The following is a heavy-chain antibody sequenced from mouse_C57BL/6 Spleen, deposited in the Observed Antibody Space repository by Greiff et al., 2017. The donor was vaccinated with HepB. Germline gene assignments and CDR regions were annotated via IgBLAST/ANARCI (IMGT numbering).Heavy chain of an antibody. Sequence: EVQLVESGPELVKPGASVKISCKASGYSFTDYNMNWVKQSNGKSLEWIGVINPNYGTTSYNQKFKGKATLTVDKSSITAYMQRNSLTSEDSAVYYCARTGTRTDYFDYWGQGTTLTVSS. CDR3: ARTGTRTDYFDY. CDR1: GYSFTDYN. CDR2: INPNYGTT. J-gene: IGHJ2*01. D-gene: IGHD4-1*01. V-gene: IGHV1-39*01.